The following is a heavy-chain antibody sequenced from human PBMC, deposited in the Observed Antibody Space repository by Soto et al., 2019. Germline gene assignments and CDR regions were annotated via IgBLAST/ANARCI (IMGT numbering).Heavy chain of an antibody. CDR2: IYPGDSDT. CDR3: ARLSGYCSSTSCYSSPLYYYYYYMDV. V-gene: IGHV5-51*01. D-gene: IGHD2-2*02. CDR1: GYSFTNYW. J-gene: IGHJ6*03. Sequence: PGESLKISCKGSGYSFTNYWIGWVRQMPGTGLEWMGIIYPGDSDTRYSPSFQGQVTISADRSISTAYLQWSSLKASDTAMYYCARLSGYCSSTSCYSSPLYYYYYYMDVWGKGTTVTVSS.